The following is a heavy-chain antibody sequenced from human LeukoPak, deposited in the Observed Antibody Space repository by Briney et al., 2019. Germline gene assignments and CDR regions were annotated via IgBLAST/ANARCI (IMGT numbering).Heavy chain of an antibody. D-gene: IGHD5-18*01. CDR2: IFYSGSA. J-gene: IGHJ4*02. Sequence: SDTLSLTCAVSGYSISRSNWRGWIRPPPGKGLEWIGYIFYSGSAYYNPSLKSRVTMSIGTSKNQYPLKLNSVTAVDTAVYYCARTALDTTTYFHSWGQGTLVTVSS. CDR3: ARTALDTTTYFHS. V-gene: IGHV4-28*01. CDR1: GYSISRSNW.